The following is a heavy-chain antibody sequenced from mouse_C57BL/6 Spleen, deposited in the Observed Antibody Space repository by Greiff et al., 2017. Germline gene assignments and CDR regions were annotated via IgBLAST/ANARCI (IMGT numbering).Heavy chain of an antibody. D-gene: IGHD4-1*01. CDR2: IRNKANGYTT. CDR3: ASHNWAYYCDY. Sequence: EVQGVESGGGLVQPGGSLSLSCAASGFTFTAYYMSWVRQPPGKALEWLGFIRNKANGYTTEYSASVKGRFTISRDNSQSILYLQMNALRAEDSATYYCASHNWAYYCDYWGQGTTLTVSS. V-gene: IGHV7-3*01. J-gene: IGHJ2*01. CDR1: GFTFTAYY.